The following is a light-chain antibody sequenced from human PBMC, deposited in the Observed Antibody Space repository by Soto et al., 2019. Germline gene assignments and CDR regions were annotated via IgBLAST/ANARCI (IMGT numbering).Light chain of an antibody. CDR1: SSNIGSNT. Sequence: QSVLTQPPSASGTPGQRVTISCSGSSSNIGSNTVNWYQQLPGTAPKLLIYSNNQRPSGVPDRFSGSKSGTSASLAITGLQAEDEGDYYCQSYGSTLSARYVFGTGTKVTVL. CDR2: SNN. V-gene: IGLV1-44*01. J-gene: IGLJ1*01. CDR3: QSYGSTLSARYV.